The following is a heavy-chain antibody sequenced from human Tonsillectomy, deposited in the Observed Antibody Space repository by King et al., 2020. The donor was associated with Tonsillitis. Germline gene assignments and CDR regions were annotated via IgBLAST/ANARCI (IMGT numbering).Heavy chain of an antibody. Sequence: VQLVESGGGLVQPGGSLRLSCVASGFTFSTYWMHWVRQAPGKGLVWVSRSNFDGSTTSYADSMKGRFTISRDNAKNTLYLQMNSLRAEDTAVYYCARGELYDILTDYYPHDAFDIWGQGTMVTVSS. CDR2: SNFDGSTT. D-gene: IGHD3-9*01. V-gene: IGHV3-74*01. J-gene: IGHJ3*02. CDR1: GFTFSTYW. CDR3: ARGELYDILTDYYPHDAFDI.